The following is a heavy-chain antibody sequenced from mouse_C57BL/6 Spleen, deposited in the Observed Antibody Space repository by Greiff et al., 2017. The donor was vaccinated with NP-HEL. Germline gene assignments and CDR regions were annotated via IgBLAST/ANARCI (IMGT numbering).Heavy chain of an antibody. J-gene: IGHJ2*01. V-gene: IGHV1-59*01. CDR1: GYTFTSYW. D-gene: IGHD1-1*01. CDR2: IDPSDSYT. Sequence: QVQLQQPGAELVRPGPSVKLSCKASGYTFTSYWMHWVKQRPGQGLEWIGVIDPSDSYTNYNQKFKGKATLTVDTSSSTAYMQLSSLTSEDSAVYYCARKGYYGSSYYFDYWGQGTTLTVSS. CDR3: ARKGYYGSSYYFDY.